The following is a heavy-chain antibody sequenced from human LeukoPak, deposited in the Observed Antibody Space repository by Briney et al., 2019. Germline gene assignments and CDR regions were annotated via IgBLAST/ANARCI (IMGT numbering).Heavy chain of an antibody. D-gene: IGHD3-16*01. CDR3: ARDQYYDYVWGSPAMDY. Sequence: ASVKVSCKASGYTFTGYYMRWVRQAPGQGLEWMGWINPNSGGTNYAQKFQGRVTMTRDTSISTAYMELSRLRSDDTAVYYCARDQYYDYVWGSPAMDYWGQGTLVTVSS. CDR2: INPNSGGT. CDR1: GYTFTGYY. V-gene: IGHV1-2*02. J-gene: IGHJ4*02.